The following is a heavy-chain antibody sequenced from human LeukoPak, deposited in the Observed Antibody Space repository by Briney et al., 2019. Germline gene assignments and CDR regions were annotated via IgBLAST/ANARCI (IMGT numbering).Heavy chain of an antibody. CDR2: IYPDDSDA. Sequence: GESLKISCEGSGYSFTNYWIGWVRQMPGKGLEWMGVIYPDDSDARYSPSFQGQVTISADKSIGTAYLQWSSLKASDTAMYYCAIGGDSSTSCYRCFNYWGQGTLVTVSS. J-gene: IGHJ4*02. D-gene: IGHD2-2*01. CDR3: AIGGDSSTSCYRCFNY. CDR1: GYSFTNYW. V-gene: IGHV5-51*01.